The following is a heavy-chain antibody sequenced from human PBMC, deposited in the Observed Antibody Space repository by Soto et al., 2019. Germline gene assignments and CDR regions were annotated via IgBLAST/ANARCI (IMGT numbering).Heavy chain of an antibody. CDR3: ARRGVSSSHYFFYAMDV. CDR1: GFTFSDYY. D-gene: IGHD2-8*01. J-gene: IGHJ6*02. V-gene: IGHV3-11*01. Sequence: QVQLVESGGGLVKPGGSLRLSCAASGFTFSDYYMNWVRQAPGKGLEWVAYISASSSTIFYGDSVKGRFTISRDNAKNSLSLQMDSLRAEDTSVYYCARRGVSSSHYFFYAMDVWGQGTTVTVS. CDR2: ISASSSTI.